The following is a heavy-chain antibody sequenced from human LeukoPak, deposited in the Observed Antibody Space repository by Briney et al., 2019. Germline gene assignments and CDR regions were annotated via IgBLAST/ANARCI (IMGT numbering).Heavy chain of an antibody. D-gene: IGHD1-20*01. V-gene: IGHV1-18*04. CDR2: ISTYNGNT. Sequence: ASVKVSCKASGYTFTGYYMHWVRQAPGQGLEWMGWISTYNGNTNYAQKPQDRVTMTTDTSTSTAYVELRSLRSDDTAMYYCARVTGWYNYDYWGQGTLVTVSS. CDR1: GYTFTGYY. CDR3: ARVTGWYNYDY. J-gene: IGHJ4*02.